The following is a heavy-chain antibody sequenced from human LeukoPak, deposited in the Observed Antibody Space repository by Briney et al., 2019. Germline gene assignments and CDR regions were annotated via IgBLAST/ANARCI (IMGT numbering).Heavy chain of an antibody. V-gene: IGHV4-34*01. CDR1: GGSFSGYY. CDR2: INHSGST. Sequence: SETLSLTCAVYGGSFSGYYWSWIRQPPGKGLEWIGEINHSGSTNYNPSLKSRVTISVDTSKNQFSLKLSSVTAADTAVYYCARGFGDYGEYYFDYWGQGTLVTVSS. J-gene: IGHJ4*02. D-gene: IGHD4-17*01. CDR3: ARGFGDYGEYYFDY.